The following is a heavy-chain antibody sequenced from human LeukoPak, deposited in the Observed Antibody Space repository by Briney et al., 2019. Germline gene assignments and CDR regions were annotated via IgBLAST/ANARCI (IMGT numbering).Heavy chain of an antibody. CDR2: ISSSSSTI. CDR3: ARDYYDSGGTDAFDI. CDR1: GFTFSSYS. V-gene: IGHV3-48*01. D-gene: IGHD3-22*01. J-gene: IGHJ3*02. Sequence: PGGSLRLSCAASGFTFSSYSMNWVRQAPGKGLEWVSYISSSSSTIYYADSVKGRFTISRDNAKNSLYLQMNSLRAEDTAVYYCARDYYDSGGTDAFDIWGQGTMVTVSS.